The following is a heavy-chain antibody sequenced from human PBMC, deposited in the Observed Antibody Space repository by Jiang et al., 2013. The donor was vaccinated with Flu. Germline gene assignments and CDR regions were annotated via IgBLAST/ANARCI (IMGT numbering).Heavy chain of an antibody. CDR2: INAGNGNT. D-gene: IGHD3-10*01. Sequence: KKPGASVKVSCKASGYTFTSYAMHWVRQAPGQRLEWMGWINAGNGNTKYSQKFQDRVTITRDTSASTAYMELSSLRSEDTAVYYCARDSLNPYGSRSQHLTYWGQGTLVTVSS. J-gene: IGHJ4*02. CDR1: GYTFTSYA. CDR3: ARDSLNPYGSRSQHLTY. V-gene: IGHV1-3*01.